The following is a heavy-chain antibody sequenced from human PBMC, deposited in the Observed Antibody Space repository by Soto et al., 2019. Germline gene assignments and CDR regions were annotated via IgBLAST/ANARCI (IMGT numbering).Heavy chain of an antibody. Sequence: VQLLESGGDLVQPGGSLRPSFVASGFILNNNAMSWVRQAPGKGLEWVSIIGGTEGDSDGVPWYEASVKGRFTISRDSSANTLFLHMDNLRAEDSALYYCVKRGRNWGAFDFWGQGTMVVVSS. V-gene: IGHV3-23*01. CDR2: IGGTEGDSDGVP. J-gene: IGHJ3*01. CDR3: VKRGRNWGAFDF. D-gene: IGHD7-27*01. CDR1: GFILNNNA.